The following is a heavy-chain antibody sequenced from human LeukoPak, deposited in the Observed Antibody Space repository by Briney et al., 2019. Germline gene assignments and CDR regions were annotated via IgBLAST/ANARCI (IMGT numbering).Heavy chain of an antibody. CDR1: GYSFISYW. Sequence: GESLKISCKGSGYSFISYWIGWVRQLPGKGLEWMGIIYPGDSDTRYSPSFQGQVTISADKSISTAYLQWSSLKASDSAMYYCARAVAGDYFDYWGQGTLVTVSS. D-gene: IGHD6-19*01. J-gene: IGHJ4*02. V-gene: IGHV5-51*01. CDR2: IYPGDSDT. CDR3: ARAVAGDYFDY.